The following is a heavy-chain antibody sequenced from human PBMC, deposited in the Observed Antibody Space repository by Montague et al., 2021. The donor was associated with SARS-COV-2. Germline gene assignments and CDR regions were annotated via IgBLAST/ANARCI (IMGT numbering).Heavy chain of an antibody. D-gene: IGHD2-8*01. J-gene: IGHJ4*02. CDR2: VYHSGST. CDR3: AARYYSDTRASNGVY. V-gene: IGHV4-4*02. CDR1: GGSISSSNW. Sequence: SETLSLTCAVSGGSISSSNWWSWVRQPPGKGQEWIGEVYHSGSTNYNPSFKSRVTISADKSTNQFSLRLTSVTAADTAVFYCAARYYSDTRASNGVYWGQGALVTVSS.